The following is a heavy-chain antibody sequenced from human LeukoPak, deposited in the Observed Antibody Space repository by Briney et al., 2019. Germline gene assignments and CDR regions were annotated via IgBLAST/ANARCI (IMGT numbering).Heavy chain of an antibody. CDR3: ARERKSYAFDY. V-gene: IGHV3-21*01. CDR2: ISSSSYI. Sequence: GGSLRLSCAASGFTFSSYSMNWVRQAPGKGLEWVSSISSSSYIYYADSVKGRFTISRDNAKNSLYLQMNSLRAEDTAVYYCARERKSYAFDYWGQGTLVTVSS. D-gene: IGHD2-2*01. CDR1: GFTFSSYS. J-gene: IGHJ4*02.